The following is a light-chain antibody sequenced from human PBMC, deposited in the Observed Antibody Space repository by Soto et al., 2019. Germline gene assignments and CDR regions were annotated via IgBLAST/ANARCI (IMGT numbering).Light chain of an antibody. Sequence: QSALTQPASVSGSPGQSITISWTGTSSDVGGYNYVSWYQQHPGKAPKLMIYEVSNRPSGVSNRFPGSKSGNTASLTISGLQAEDEGDYYCSSYTSSSSYGFGTGTKVTVL. CDR2: EVS. CDR3: SSYTSSSSYG. CDR1: SSDVGGYNY. V-gene: IGLV2-14*01. J-gene: IGLJ1*01.